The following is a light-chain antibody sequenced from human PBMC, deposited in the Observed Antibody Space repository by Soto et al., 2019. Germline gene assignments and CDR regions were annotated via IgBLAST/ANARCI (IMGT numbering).Light chain of an antibody. Sequence: QAVVTQPPSASGTPGQRVTISCSGSSSNIGSNYVYWYQQLPGTAPKLLIYRNNQRPSGVPDRFSGSKSGPSASLALSGLRSEDEADYYCAAWDDSLSVVVFGGGTKLTVL. CDR2: RNN. CDR1: SSNIGSNY. CDR3: AAWDDSLSVVV. V-gene: IGLV1-47*01. J-gene: IGLJ2*01.